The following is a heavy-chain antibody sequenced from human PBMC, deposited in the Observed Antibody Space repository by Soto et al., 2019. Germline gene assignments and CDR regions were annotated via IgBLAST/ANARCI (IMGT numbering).Heavy chain of an antibody. Sequence: GGSLRLSCAASGLTFSSNSMNWVRQAPGKGLEWVSYISSSGSNIKYADSVKGRFTISRDNVKNSLYLQMNSLRVEDTAVYCCKGLSTVDYWGQGTLVTVSS. D-gene: IGHD4-17*01. CDR1: GLTFSSNS. V-gene: IGHV3-48*01. J-gene: IGHJ4*02. CDR3: KGLSTVDY. CDR2: ISSSGSNI.